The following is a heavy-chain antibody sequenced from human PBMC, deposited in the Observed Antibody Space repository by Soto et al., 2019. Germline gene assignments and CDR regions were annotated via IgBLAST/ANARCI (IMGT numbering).Heavy chain of an antibody. CDR1: GYTITSDG. V-gene: IGHV1-18*01. Sequence: ASVTVSCSASGYTITSDGISWVRRAPGPVLEWMGWISAYNGNTNYAQKLQGRVTMTTDTSTSTAYMELRSLRSEDTAVYYCASAGPLITMVRGVTADACDSWGQGTMVTVSS. CDR2: ISAYNGNT. CDR3: ASAGPLITMVRGVTADACDS. D-gene: IGHD3-10*01. J-gene: IGHJ3*02.